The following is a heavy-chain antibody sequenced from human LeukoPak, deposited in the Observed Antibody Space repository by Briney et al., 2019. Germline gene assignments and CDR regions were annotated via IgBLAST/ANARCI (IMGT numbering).Heavy chain of an antibody. CDR1: GGSISSYY. CDR2: IYYSGST. Sequence: KPSETLSLTCTVSGGSISSYYWSWIRQPPGKGLEWIGYIYYSGSTNYNPSLKSRVTISVDTSKNQFSLKLSSVTAADTAVYYCARGGNYYDSSGYSSSYYFDYWGQGTQVTVSS. CDR3: ARGGNYYDSSGYSSSYYFDY. J-gene: IGHJ4*02. D-gene: IGHD3-22*01. V-gene: IGHV4-59*01.